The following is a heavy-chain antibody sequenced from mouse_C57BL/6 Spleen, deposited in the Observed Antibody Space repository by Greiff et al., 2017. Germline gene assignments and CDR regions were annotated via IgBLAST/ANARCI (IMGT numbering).Heavy chain of an antibody. J-gene: IGHJ3*01. CDR1: GYSFTGYF. D-gene: IGHD1-1*01. Sequence: VHVKRSGPELVKPGDSVKISCKASGYSFTGYFMNWVMQSHGKSLEWIGRINPYNGDTFYNQKFKGKATLTVDKSSSTAHMELRSLTSEDSAVYYCARDYGSSDWFAYWGQGTLVTVSA. V-gene: IGHV1-20*01. CDR3: ARDYGSSDWFAY. CDR2: INPYNGDT.